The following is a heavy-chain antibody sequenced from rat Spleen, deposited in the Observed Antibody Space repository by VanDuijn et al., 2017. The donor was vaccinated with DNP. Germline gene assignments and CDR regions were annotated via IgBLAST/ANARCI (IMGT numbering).Heavy chain of an antibody. CDR3: ARGLNYGGYNYYWYFDF. V-gene: IGHV3-1*01. J-gene: IGHJ1*01. D-gene: IGHD1-11*01. CDR2: ISYSGTT. Sequence: EVQLQESGPGLVKPSQSLSLTCSVTGYSITSNYWGWLRKFPGNKMEWMGYISYSGTTGYNPSLKSRISITRDTSKNQFLLRVNSVTTEDTATYYCARGLNYGGYNYYWYFDFWGPGTMVTVSS. CDR1: GYSITSNY.